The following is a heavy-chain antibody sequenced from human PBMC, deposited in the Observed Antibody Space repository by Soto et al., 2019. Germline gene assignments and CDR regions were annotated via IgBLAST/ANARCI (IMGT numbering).Heavy chain of an antibody. Sequence: PSETLYLTCAVYGGSFSGYYWSWIRQPPGKGLEWIGEINHGGSTNYNPSLKSRVTISVDTSKNQFSLKLSSVTAADTAVYYYARATAYSSSWSIYYYYGMDVWGQGTTVTVSS. CDR2: INHGGST. J-gene: IGHJ6*02. V-gene: IGHV4-34*01. CDR3: ARATAYSSSWSIYYYYGMDV. D-gene: IGHD6-13*01. CDR1: GGSFSGYY.